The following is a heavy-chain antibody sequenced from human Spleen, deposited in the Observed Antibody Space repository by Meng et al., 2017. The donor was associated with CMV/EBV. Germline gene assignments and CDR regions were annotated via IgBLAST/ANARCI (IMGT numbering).Heavy chain of an antibody. CDR1: GYTFTGYY. CDR2: MNPNSGDT. Sequence: ASVKVSCKASGYTFTGYYIHWVRQAPGQGLEWMGWMNPNSGDTNYAQRFQGRVTMTRDTSINTAYMDLRSLRSDDTAIYYCARGLSYFDYWGQGTLVTVSS. V-gene: IGHV1-2*02. CDR3: ARGLSYFDY. J-gene: IGHJ4*02.